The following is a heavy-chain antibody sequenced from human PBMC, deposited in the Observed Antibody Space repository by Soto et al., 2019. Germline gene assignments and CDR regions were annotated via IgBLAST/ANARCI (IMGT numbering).Heavy chain of an antibody. V-gene: IGHV1-58*02. CDR2: IVVGSGNT. Sequence: SVKVSCKASGFTFTSSAMQWVRQARGQRLEWIGWIVVGSGNTNYAQKFQERVTITRDMSTSTAYMELGSLRSEDTAVYYCAADPRGYSRSPGLWGQGTLVTVSS. J-gene: IGHJ4*02. D-gene: IGHD5-18*01. CDR1: GFTFTSSA. CDR3: AADPRGYSRSPGL.